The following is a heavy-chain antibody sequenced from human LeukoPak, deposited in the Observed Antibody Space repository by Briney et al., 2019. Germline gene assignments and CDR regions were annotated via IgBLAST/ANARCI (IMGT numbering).Heavy chain of an antibody. J-gene: IGHJ4*02. Sequence: GGSLRLSCAASGFTFSSYSMDWVRQAPGKGLEWVSSISSSSSYIYYADSVKGRFTISRDNAKNSLYLQMNSLRAGDTAVYYCARVGVSDSYYWGQGTLVTVSS. CDR3: ARVGVSDSYY. CDR1: GFTFSSYS. CDR2: ISSSSSYI. V-gene: IGHV3-21*01. D-gene: IGHD3-3*01.